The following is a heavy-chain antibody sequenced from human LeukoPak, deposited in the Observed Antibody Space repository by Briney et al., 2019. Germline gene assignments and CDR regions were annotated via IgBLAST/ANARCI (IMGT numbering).Heavy chain of an antibody. Sequence: GGSLRLSCTASGFTFGDYAMSWFRQAPGKGLEWVDFIRSKAYGGTTEYAASVKGRFTISRDDSKSIAYLQMNSLKTEDTAVYYCTRGGIQLRSLYLDYWGQGTLVTVSS. CDR3: TRGGIQLRSLYLDY. D-gene: IGHD5-18*01. CDR2: IRSKAYGGTT. V-gene: IGHV3-49*03. CDR1: GFTFGDYA. J-gene: IGHJ4*02.